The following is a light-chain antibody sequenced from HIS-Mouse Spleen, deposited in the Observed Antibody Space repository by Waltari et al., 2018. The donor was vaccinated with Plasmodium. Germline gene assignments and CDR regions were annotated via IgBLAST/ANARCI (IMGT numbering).Light chain of an antibody. J-gene: IGKJ3*01. CDR1: RSVSSN. CDR2: GAS. V-gene: IGKV3-15*01. CDR3: QQYNNWPFT. Sequence: EIVMTQSPATLSVSPAERATLSFRASRSVSSNLAWYQQTPGQSPRLLIYGASTRATGIPARFSGSGSGTEFTLTISSLQSEDFAVYYCQQYNNWPFTIGPGTKVDIK.